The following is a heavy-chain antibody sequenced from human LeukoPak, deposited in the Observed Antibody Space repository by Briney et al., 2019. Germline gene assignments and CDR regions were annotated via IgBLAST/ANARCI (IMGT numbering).Heavy chain of an antibody. D-gene: IGHD3-10*01. Sequence: SVKVSCKASGGTFSSYAISWVRQAPGQGLEWMGRIIPILGIANYAQKFQGRVTITADKSTSTAYMELSSLRSEDTAVYYCARDYYGSGSYGYYFDYWGQGTLVTVSS. V-gene: IGHV1-69*04. CDR3: ARDYYGSGSYGYYFDY. J-gene: IGHJ4*02. CDR1: GGTFSSYA. CDR2: IIPILGIA.